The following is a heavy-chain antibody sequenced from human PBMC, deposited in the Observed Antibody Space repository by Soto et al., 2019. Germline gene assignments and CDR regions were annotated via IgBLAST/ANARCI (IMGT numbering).Heavy chain of an antibody. CDR2: IYYSGST. V-gene: IGHV4-31*03. CDR3: AREVNGDDYFDY. Sequence: SETLSLTCTVSGGSISSGGYYWSWIRQHPGKGLEWIEYIYYSGSTYYNPSLKSRVTISVDTSKNQFSLKLSSVTAADTAVYYWAREVNGDDYFDYWGQGTLVTVSS. D-gene: IGHD4-17*01. CDR1: GGSISSGGYY. J-gene: IGHJ4*02.